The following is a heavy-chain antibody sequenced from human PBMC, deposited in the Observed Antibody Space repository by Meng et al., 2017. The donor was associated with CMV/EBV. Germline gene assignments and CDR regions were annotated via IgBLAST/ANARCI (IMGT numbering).Heavy chain of an antibody. D-gene: IGHD3-10*02. V-gene: IGHV4-59*01. CDR3: ARDSRFGLDP. Sequence: AQLVRPSVPLSLPCPSLCVSYRICYCTWIRQPPRKRLEWIGHIYYSGSTNYNPSLKIRVTISVDTSKNQFSLKLSSVTAADTAVYYCARDSRFGLDPWGQGTLVTVSS. CDR2: IYYSGST. J-gene: IGHJ5*02. CDR1: CVSYRICY.